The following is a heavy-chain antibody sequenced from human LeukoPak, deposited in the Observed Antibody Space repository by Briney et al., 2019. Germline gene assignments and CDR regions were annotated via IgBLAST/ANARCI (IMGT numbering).Heavy chain of an antibody. CDR1: GGTFSSYA. D-gene: IGHD6-19*01. J-gene: IGHJ3*02. CDR2: IIPIFGTA. V-gene: IGHV1-69*05. Sequence: SVKVSCKASGGTFSSYAISWVRQAPGQGLEWMGGIIPIFGTANYAQKFQGRVTITTDESTSTAYMELSSLRSEDTAVYYCAREVLQWVVHGAFDIWGQGTMVTVSS. CDR3: AREVLQWVVHGAFDI.